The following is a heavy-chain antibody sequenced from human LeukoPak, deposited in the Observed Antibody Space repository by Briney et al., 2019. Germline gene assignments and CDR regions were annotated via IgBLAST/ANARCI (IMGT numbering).Heavy chain of an antibody. D-gene: IGHD3-10*01. CDR1: GFTFSSYG. Sequence: GGSLRLSCAASGFTFSSYGMHWVRQAPGKGLEWVAVISYDGSNKYYADSVKGRFTISRDNSKNTLYLQVNSLRAEDTAVYYCAKVIYGSGSYYADLYYYYGMDVWGQGTTVTVSS. CDR3: AKVIYGSGSYYADLYYYYGMDV. J-gene: IGHJ6*02. V-gene: IGHV3-30*18. CDR2: ISYDGSNK.